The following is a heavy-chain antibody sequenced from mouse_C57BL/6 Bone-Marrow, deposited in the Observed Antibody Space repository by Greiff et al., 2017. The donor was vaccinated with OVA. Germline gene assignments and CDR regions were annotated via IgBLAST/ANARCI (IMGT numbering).Heavy chain of an antibody. D-gene: IGHD1-1*02. CDR3: ARLWSPFDY. CDR2: ISDGGSYT. J-gene: IGHJ2*01. Sequence: EVKLVESGGGLVKPGGSLKLSCAASGFTFSSYAMSWVRQTPEKRLEWVATISDGGSYTYYPDNVKGRFTLSRDNAKNNLYLQMRHLKSEDTAMYYYARLWSPFDYWGQGTTLTVSS. V-gene: IGHV5-4*03. CDR1: GFTFSSYA.